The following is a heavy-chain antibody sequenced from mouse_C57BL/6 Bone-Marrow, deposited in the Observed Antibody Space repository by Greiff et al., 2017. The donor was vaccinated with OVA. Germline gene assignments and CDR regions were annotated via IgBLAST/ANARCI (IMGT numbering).Heavy chain of an antibody. CDR2: INPSNGGT. V-gene: IGHV1-53*01. CDR1: GYTFTSYW. CDR3: ARWGSYWYFDV. J-gene: IGHJ1*03. Sequence: QVQLKQSGTELVKPGASVKLSCKASGYTFTSYWMHWVKQRPGQGLEWIGNINPSNGGTNYNEKFKSKATLTVDKSSSTAYMQLSSLTSEDSAVYYCARWGSYWYFDVWGTGTTVTVSS.